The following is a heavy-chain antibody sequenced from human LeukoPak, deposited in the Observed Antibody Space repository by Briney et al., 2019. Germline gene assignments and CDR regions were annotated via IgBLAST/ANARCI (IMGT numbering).Heavy chain of an antibody. CDR2: IYWNDDK. CDR3: ARTAYCGGDCYSFGY. Sequence: SGPTLVKPTQTLTLTCTFSGFSLSTSGVGVGWIRQPPGKALEWLALIYWNDDKRYSPSLKSRLTITKDTSKNQVVLTMTNRDPVDTATYYCARTAYCGGDCYSFGYWGQGTLVTVSS. D-gene: IGHD2-21*02. CDR1: GFSLSTSGVG. V-gene: IGHV2-5*01. J-gene: IGHJ4*02.